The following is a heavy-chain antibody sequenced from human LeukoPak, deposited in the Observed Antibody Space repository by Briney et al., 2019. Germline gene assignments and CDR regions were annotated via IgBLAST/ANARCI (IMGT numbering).Heavy chain of an antibody. D-gene: IGHD6-19*01. V-gene: IGHV4-59*01. Sequence: PSETLSLTCTVSGNSISSYYWSWIRQPPGKGLEWVGYIYYNGNTNYNPSLESRVTISVDTSKNQFSLRLTSVTPADTAVYYCASDGSGTGWYAGDYWGQGTLVTVSS. J-gene: IGHJ4*02. CDR3: ASDGSGTGWYAGDY. CDR1: GNSISSYY. CDR2: IYYNGNT.